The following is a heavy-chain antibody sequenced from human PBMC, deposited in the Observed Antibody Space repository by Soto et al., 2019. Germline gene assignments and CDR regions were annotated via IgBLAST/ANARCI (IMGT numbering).Heavy chain of an antibody. CDR2: ISYDGSNK. V-gene: IGHV3-30*18. D-gene: IGHD1-26*01. Sequence: SLRLSCSASGITFSSYGMHWVRQAPGKGLEWVAVISYDGSNKYYADSVKGRFTISRDNSKNTLYLQMNSLRAEDTAVYYCSKDGTYDAFDIWGQRTAVPVSS. J-gene: IGHJ3*02. CDR3: SKDGTYDAFDI. CDR1: GITFSSYG.